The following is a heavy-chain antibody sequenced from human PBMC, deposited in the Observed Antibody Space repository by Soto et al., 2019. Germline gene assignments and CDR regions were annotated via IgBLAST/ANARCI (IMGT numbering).Heavy chain of an antibody. CDR3: ARDLVGATYYYYGMDV. D-gene: IGHD1-26*01. CDR1: AGTFSSYA. Sequence: QVQLAQSGAEVKKPGSSVKVSCKASAGTFSSYAISWVRQAPGPGLEWMGGIIPIFGTANYAQKFQGRVTINADESTSTAYRELSSLRSEDTAVYYCARDLVGATYYYYGMDVWGQGTTVTVSS. J-gene: IGHJ6*02. V-gene: IGHV1-69*01. CDR2: IIPIFGTA.